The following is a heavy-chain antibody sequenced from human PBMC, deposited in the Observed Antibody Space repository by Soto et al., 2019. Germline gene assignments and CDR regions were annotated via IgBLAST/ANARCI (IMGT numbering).Heavy chain of an antibody. CDR3: TREDKSYGYDH. V-gene: IGHV4-31*03. Sequence: SETLSLTCTVSGGSISSLPYYWNWVRQYPGKGLEWIGCISYSGSTYYSPSLKSRVTISVDTSENQFSLKLSSVTAADTAVYYCTREDKSYGYDHWGQGTPVTVS. CDR2: ISYSGST. D-gene: IGHD5-18*01. J-gene: IGHJ4*02. CDR1: GGSISSLPYY.